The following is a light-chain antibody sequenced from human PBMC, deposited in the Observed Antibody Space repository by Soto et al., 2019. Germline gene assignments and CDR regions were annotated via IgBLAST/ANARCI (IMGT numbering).Light chain of an antibody. CDR1: SSKIGAGYD. CDR2: GNS. V-gene: IGLV1-40*01. J-gene: IGLJ2*01. CDR3: QSYDSMVSGSGV. Sequence: QSVLTQPPSVSGAPGQRVTISCTGSSSKIGAGYDVHWYQQLPGTAPKLLIYGNSNRPSGVSDRFSGSKSGTSASLAITGLQAEDEADYYCQSYDSMVSGSGVFGGGTKLTVL.